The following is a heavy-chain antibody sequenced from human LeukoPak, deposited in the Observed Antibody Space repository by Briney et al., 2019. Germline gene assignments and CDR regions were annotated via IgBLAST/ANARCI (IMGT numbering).Heavy chain of an antibody. CDR2: IIPIFGTA. CDR3: ARDRRWEP. J-gene: IGHJ5*02. CDR1: GGTFSTSA. D-gene: IGHD1-26*01. Sequence: ASLRVSCTASGGTFSTSAISRVREARGQGLEWMGGIIPIFGTANYAQKFQGRVTITADESTSTAYMELSSLRSEDTAVYYCARDRRWEPWGQGTLGTVSS. V-gene: IGHV1-69*13.